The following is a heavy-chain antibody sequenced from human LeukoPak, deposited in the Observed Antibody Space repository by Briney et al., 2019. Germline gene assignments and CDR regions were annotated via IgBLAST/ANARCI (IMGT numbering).Heavy chain of an antibody. J-gene: IGHJ4*02. V-gene: IGHV3-30*02. CDR1: GFTFSSYG. CDR2: IRYDGSNK. Sequence: GGSLRLSCAASGFTFSSYGMPWVRQAPGKGLEWVAFIRYDGSNKYYADYVKGRFTISRDNSKNTLYLQMNSLRAEDTAVYYCAKDDSSGYYYQLGDYWGQGTLVTVSS. D-gene: IGHD3-22*01. CDR3: AKDDSSGYYYQLGDY.